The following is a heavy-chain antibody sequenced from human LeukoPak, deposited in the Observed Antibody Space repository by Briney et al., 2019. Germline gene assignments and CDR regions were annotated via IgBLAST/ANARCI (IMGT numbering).Heavy chain of an antibody. J-gene: IGHJ6*03. CDR3: ARIVRAAAGTAGYYYYMDV. CDR1: GGPISSYY. V-gene: IGHV4-59*01. Sequence: SETLSLTCTVSGGPISSYYWSWIRQPPGKGLEWIGYIYYSGSTNYNPSLKSRVTISVDTSKNQFSLKLSSVTAADTAVYYCARIVRAAAGTAGYYYYMDVWGKGTTVTISS. D-gene: IGHD6-13*01. CDR2: IYYSGST.